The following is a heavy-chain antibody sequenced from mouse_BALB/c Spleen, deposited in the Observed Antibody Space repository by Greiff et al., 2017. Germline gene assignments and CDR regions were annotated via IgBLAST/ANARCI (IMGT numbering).Heavy chain of an antibody. D-gene: IGHD1-1*01. CDR3: ARGGYYYGSSSWFAY. V-gene: IGHV1-80*01. CDR1: GYAFSSYW. CDR2: IYPGDGDT. Sequence: VQLQQSGAELVRPGSSVKISCKASGYAFSSYWMNWVKQRPGQGLEWIGQIYPGDGDTNYNGKFKGKATLTADKSSSTAYMQLSSLTSEDSAVYFCARGGYYYGSSSWFAYWGQGTLVTVSA. J-gene: IGHJ3*01.